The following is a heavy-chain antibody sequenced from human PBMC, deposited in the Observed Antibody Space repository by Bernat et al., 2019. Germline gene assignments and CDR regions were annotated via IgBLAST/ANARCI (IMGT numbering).Heavy chain of an antibody. CDR2: ISYDGSNK. V-gene: IGHV3-30-3*01. J-gene: IGHJ6*02. D-gene: IGHD2-2*02. CDR1: GFTFSSYA. CDR3: AGGGDIVVVPAAILMGMDV. Sequence: QVQLVESGGGVVQPGRSLRLSCAASGFTFSSYAMHWVRQAPGKGLEWVAVISYDGSNKYYADSVKGRFTISRDNSKNTLYLQMNSLRAEDTAVYYCAGGGDIVVVPAAILMGMDVWGQGTTVTVSS.